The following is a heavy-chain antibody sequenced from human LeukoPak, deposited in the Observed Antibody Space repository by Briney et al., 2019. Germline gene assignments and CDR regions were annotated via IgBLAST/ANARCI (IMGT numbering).Heavy chain of an antibody. CDR1: GYTFTGYY. J-gene: IGHJ5*02. V-gene: IGHV1-2*02. D-gene: IGHD2-2*01. Sequence: GASVKVSCKASGYTFTGYYMHWVRQAPGQGLEWMGWINPNSGGTNYAQKFQGRVTMTRDTSISTAYMELSRLRSDDTAVYYCARYVVVPAAPGWFDPWGQGTLVTVSS. CDR2: INPNSGGT. CDR3: ARYVVVPAAPGWFDP.